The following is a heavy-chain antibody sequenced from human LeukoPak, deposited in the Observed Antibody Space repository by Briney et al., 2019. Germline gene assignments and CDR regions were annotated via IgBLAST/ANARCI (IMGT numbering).Heavy chain of an antibody. CDR3: AKVFQIGDRHYFDY. CDR1: GFPFSIYG. J-gene: IGHJ4*02. Sequence: GGSLRLSCSVSGFPFSIYGMHWVRQAPGKGLEGVAFIRYDGSDKYYADSVKGRFTISRDNSKNTLYLQMNNLRTEDTAVYYCAKVFQIGDRHYFDYWGQGTLVTVSS. D-gene: IGHD3-16*01. V-gene: IGHV3-30*02. CDR2: IRYDGSDK.